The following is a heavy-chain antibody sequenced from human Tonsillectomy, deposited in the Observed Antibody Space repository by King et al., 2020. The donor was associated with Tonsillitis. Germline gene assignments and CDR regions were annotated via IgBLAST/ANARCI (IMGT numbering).Heavy chain of an antibody. CDR1: GYSISSGYY. V-gene: IGHV4-38-2*02. D-gene: IGHD2-2*01. CDR2: IYHSGST. J-gene: IGHJ4*02. CDR3: ARVDWAPDIVVVPADY. Sequence: VQLQESGPGLVKPSETLSLTCTVSGYSISSGYYWGWIRQPPGKGLEWIGSIYHSGSTYYNPSLKSRVTISVDTSKNQFSLKLSSVTAADTAVYYCARVDWAPDIVVVPADYWGQGTLVTVSS.